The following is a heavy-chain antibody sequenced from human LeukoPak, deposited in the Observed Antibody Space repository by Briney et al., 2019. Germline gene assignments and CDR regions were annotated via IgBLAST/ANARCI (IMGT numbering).Heavy chain of an antibody. CDR3: AKYVCGGDCYDYFDY. CDR1: GFTFSNYA. V-gene: IGHV3-23*01. D-gene: IGHD2-21*02. CDR2: IRSSGHNT. Sequence: PGGSLRLSCAASGFTFSNYAMSWVRQAPGKGLEWVSGIRSSGHNTYYEDSVKGRFAISRDNSKNMLYLQMNSLRAEDTAVYYCAKYVCGGDCYDYFDYWGQGTLVTVSS. J-gene: IGHJ4*02.